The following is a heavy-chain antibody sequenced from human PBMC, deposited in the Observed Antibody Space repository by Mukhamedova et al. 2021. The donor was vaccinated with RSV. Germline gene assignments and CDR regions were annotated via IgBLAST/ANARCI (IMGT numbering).Heavy chain of an antibody. CDR3: AREWGSGYDAFDI. D-gene: IGHD1-26*01. J-gene: IGHJ3*02. CDR2: IYYSGST. V-gene: IGHV4-30-4*01. Sequence: GKGLEWIGYIYYSGSTYYNPSLKSRVTISVDTSKNQFSLKLSSVTAADTAVYYCAREWGSGYDAFDILGQGTMVTVSS.